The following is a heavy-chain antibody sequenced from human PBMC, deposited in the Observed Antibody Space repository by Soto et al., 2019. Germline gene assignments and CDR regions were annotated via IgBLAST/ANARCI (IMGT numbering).Heavy chain of an antibody. V-gene: IGHV3-30-3*01. J-gene: IGHJ3*02. CDR3: ARDLWKYDSSGYLAFDI. CDR2: ISYDGSNK. Sequence: GGSLRLSCAASGFTFSSYAMHWVRQAPGKGLEWVAVISYDGSNKYYADSVKGRFTISRDNSKNTLYLQMNSLRAEDTAVYYCARDLWKYDSSGYLAFDIWGQGTMVTVSS. CDR1: GFTFSSYA. D-gene: IGHD3-22*01.